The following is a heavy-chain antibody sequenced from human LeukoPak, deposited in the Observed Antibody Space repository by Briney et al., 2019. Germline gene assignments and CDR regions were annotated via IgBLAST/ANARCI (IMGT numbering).Heavy chain of an antibody. CDR2: VYYSGST. Sequence: SSETLSLTCTVSGGSISSYYWTWIRQPPGKGLEWIGYVYYSGSTNYNPSLKSRVTISVDTSKNQFSLKLTSVTAADTAVYYCAKVGAPVDYWGQGTLVTVSS. D-gene: IGHD1-26*01. CDR1: GGSISSYY. CDR3: AKVGAPVDY. J-gene: IGHJ4*02. V-gene: IGHV4-59*01.